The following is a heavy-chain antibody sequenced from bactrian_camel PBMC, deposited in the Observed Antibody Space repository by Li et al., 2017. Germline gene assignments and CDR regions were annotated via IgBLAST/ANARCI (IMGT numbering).Heavy chain of an antibody. V-gene: IGHV3S9*01. CDR2: IESDGST. Sequence: HVQLVESGGDSVQAGGSLRLSCVASGDTISRYCMGWFRQIPDKEREGVAGIESDGSTSYADSVKGRFTIFQDSAKNILYLQMHSLKAEDTAMYFCAAARLVYSRNLLLANEYKHWGQGTQVTVS. J-gene: IGHJ4*01. CDR1: GDTISRYC. D-gene: IGHD3*01. CDR3: AAARLVYSRNLLLANEYKH.